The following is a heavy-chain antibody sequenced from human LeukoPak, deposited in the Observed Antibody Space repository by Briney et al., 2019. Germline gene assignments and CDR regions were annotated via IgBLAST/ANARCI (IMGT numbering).Heavy chain of an antibody. CDR2: IIPIFGTA. CDR1: GGTFSSYA. CDR3: ARSYDILTGYYDY. Sequence: GASVKVSCKASGGTFSSYAISWVRQAPGQGLEWTGGIIPIFGTANYAQKFQGRVTITADKSTSTAYMELSSLRSEDTAVYYCARSYDILTGYYDYWGQGTLVTVSS. V-gene: IGHV1-69*06. D-gene: IGHD3-9*01. J-gene: IGHJ4*02.